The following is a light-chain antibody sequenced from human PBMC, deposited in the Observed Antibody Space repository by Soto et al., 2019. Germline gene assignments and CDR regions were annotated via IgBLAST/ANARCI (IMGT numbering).Light chain of an antibody. J-gene: IGLJ2*01. V-gene: IGLV2-8*01. CDR3: SSYAGSNNFVG. Sequence: QSVLTQPPSASGSPGQSVTISCTGTSSDVGGYNYVSWYQQRPGKAPKLMIYEVSKRPSGVPDRFSGSKSGNTASLTVSGLQAEDEADYYCSSYAGSNNFVGFGGGTKLTVL. CDR1: SSDVGGYNY. CDR2: EVS.